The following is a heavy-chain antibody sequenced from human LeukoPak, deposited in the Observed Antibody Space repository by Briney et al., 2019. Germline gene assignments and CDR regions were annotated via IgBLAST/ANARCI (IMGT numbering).Heavy chain of an antibody. CDR3: ARDSSAYYYDSSGYYLGIKSYYFDY. D-gene: IGHD3-22*01. J-gene: IGHJ4*02. CDR2: ISAYNGNT. V-gene: IGHV1-18*01. CDR1: GYTFTSYG. Sequence: ASVKVSCKASGYTFTSYGISWVRPAPGQGLEWMGWISAYNGNTNYAQKLQGRVTMTTDTSTSTAYMELRSLRSDDTAVYYCARDSSAYYYDSSGYYLGIKSYYFDYWGQGTLVTVSS.